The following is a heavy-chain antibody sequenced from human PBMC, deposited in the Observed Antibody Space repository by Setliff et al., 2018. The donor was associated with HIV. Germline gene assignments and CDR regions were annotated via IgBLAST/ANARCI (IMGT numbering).Heavy chain of an antibody. Sequence: SETLSLTCNVSGGSISSDSYFWSWIRQPAGKGLEWIGRIYASGRTNCNSSLKSRVTMSVDTSKNQFSLKLSSVTAADTAVYYCARVQMAYAAFDVWGQGTMVTVSS. D-gene: IGHD4-17*01. CDR2: IYASGRT. V-gene: IGHV4-61*02. CDR1: GGSISSDSYF. J-gene: IGHJ3*01. CDR3: ARVQMAYAAFDV.